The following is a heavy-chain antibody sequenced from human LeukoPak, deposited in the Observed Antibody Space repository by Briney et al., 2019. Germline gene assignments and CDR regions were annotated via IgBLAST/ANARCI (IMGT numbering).Heavy chain of an antibody. CDR2: IYSGGST. D-gene: IGHD1-14*01. J-gene: IGHJ4*02. Sequence: GGSLRLSCAASGFTVSSNYMSWVRQAPGKGLEWVSVIYSGGSTNYADSVKGRFTISRDNSKNTLYLQMNSLRAEDMAVYYCARYRNRGDYDYWGQGTLVTVSS. CDR1: GFTVSSNY. V-gene: IGHV3-66*02. CDR3: ARYRNRGDYDY.